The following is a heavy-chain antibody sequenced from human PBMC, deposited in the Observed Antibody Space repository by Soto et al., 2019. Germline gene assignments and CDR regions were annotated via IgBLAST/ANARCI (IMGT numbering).Heavy chain of an antibody. Sequence: EVQLLDSGGGLVQPGGSLRLSCAASGFTFTTYAMTWVRQAPGKGLKWVSTVTGSGGSAYYADSVQGRFTISRDNSKIAVYLQRNSRRADDTAIYYCAKDRTTMYDGFDIWGQGTMVTVSS. CDR3: AKDRTTMYDGFDI. J-gene: IGHJ3*02. CDR2: VTGSGGSA. CDR1: GFTFTTYA. D-gene: IGHD1-1*01. V-gene: IGHV3-23*01.